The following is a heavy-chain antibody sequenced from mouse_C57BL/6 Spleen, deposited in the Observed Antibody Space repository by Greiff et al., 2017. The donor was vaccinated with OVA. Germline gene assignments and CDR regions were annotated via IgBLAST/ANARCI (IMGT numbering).Heavy chain of an antibody. Sequence: VQLQQPGAELVRPGSSVKLSCKASGYTFTSYWMHWVKQRPIQGLEWIGNIDPSDSETHYNQKFKDKATLTVDKSSSTAYMQLSSLTSEDSAVYYCARRGEDRYYFDYWGQGTTRTVSS. V-gene: IGHV1-52*01. CDR3: ARRGEDRYYFDY. CDR2: IDPSDSET. J-gene: IGHJ2*01. CDR1: GYTFTSYW.